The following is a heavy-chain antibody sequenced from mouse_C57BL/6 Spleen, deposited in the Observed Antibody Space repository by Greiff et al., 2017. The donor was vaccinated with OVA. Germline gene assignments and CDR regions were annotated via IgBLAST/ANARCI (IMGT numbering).Heavy chain of an antibody. J-gene: IGHJ4*01. D-gene: IGHD2-1*01. CDR1: GYSITSGYY. V-gene: IGHV3-6*01. CDR2: ISYDGSN. Sequence: DVQLQESGPGLVKPSQSLSLTCSVTGYSITSGYYWNWIRQFPGNKLEWMGYISYDGSNNYNPSLKNRISITRDTSKNQFFLKLNSVTTEDTATYYCARENYYWVDYWGQGTSVTVSS. CDR3: ARENYYWVDY.